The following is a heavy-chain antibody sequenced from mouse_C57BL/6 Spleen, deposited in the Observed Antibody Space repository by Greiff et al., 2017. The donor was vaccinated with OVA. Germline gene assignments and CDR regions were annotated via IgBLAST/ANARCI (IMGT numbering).Heavy chain of an antibody. CDR1: GFTFSDYY. V-gene: IGHV5-16*01. D-gene: IGHD2-4*01. CDR2: INYDGSST. Sequence: EVQLVESEGGLVQPGSSMKLSCTASGFTFSDYYMAWVRQVPEKGLEWVATINYDGSSTYYLDSLKSSSIIARDNAKNILYLQMSSLKSEDTATYYCAREDYDRYFDVWGTGTTVTVSS. J-gene: IGHJ1*03. CDR3: AREDYDRYFDV.